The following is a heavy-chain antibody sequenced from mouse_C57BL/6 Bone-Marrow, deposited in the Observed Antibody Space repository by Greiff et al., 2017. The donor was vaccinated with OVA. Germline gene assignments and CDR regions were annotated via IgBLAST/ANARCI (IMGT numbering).Heavy chain of an antibody. CDR2: IKNLAYSI. CDR1: GFTFSDYG. Sequence: EVQLVESGGGLVQPGGSLKLSCAASGFTFSDYGMAWVRQAPRQGPEWVAFIKNLAYSIYHADTVTGRFTISRENAKNTLYLEMSSLRSEDTAMYNCERRGNYGSSYGNVDYWGQGTTLTVSS. J-gene: IGHJ2*01. CDR3: ERRGNYGSSYGNVDY. D-gene: IGHD1-1*01. V-gene: IGHV5-15*01.